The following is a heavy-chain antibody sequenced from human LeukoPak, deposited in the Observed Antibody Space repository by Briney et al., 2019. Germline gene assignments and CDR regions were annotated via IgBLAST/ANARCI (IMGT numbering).Heavy chain of an antibody. CDR2: ISSSSSYI. J-gene: IGHJ4*02. CDR1: GFTFSSYS. D-gene: IGHD3-3*01. CDR3: AREMDYDFWSGYFYYFDY. V-gene: IGHV3-21*01. Sequence: GGSLRLSRAASGFTFSSYSMNWVRQAPGKGLEWVSSISSSSSYIYYADSVKGRFTISRDNAKNSLYLQMNSLRAEDTAVYYCAREMDYDFWSGYFYYFDYWGQGTLVTVSS.